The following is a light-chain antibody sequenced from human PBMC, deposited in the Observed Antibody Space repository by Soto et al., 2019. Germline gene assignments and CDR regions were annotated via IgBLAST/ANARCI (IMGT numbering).Light chain of an antibody. Sequence: QSVLTQAPSVSGAPGQRVTISCTGSSSNIGAGYDVHWYQQFPGKAPRLLVYGSIDRPSGVPNRFSGSKSGTSASLAISGLQAEDEADYYCQSYDNDLSGWVFGGGTKLTVL. V-gene: IGLV1-40*01. CDR3: QSYDNDLSGWV. CDR2: GSI. J-gene: IGLJ3*02. CDR1: SSNIGAGYD.